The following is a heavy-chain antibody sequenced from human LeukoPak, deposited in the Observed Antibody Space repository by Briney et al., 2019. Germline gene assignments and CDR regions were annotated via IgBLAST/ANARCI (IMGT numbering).Heavy chain of an antibody. J-gene: IGHJ4*02. CDR1: GFTFSNAW. CDR2: IKSKTDGGTT. CDR3: TTEGSGYYFHY. V-gene: IGHV3-15*01. Sequence: GGSLRLSCVVSGFTFSNAWMSWVRQAPGKGLEWVGRIKSKTDGGTTDYAAPVKGRFTISRDDSKITLYLQMSSLKTEDTAVYYCTTEGSGYYFHYWGREPWSPSPQ. D-gene: IGHD3-22*01.